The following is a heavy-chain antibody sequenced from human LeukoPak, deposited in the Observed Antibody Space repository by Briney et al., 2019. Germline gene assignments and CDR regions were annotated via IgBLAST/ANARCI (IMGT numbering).Heavy chain of an antibody. J-gene: IGHJ4*02. CDR2: MNPNNNNT. CDR1: GYTFTSYD. Sequence: ASVKVSCKASGYTFTSYDINWVRQATGQGLEWMGWMNPNNNNTGYAQKFQGRVTMTRNTSISTAYMELSSLRSEDTAVYYCARYPRSNYNFDFRGQGTLVTVSS. D-gene: IGHD5-24*01. V-gene: IGHV1-8*01. CDR3: ARYPRSNYNFDF.